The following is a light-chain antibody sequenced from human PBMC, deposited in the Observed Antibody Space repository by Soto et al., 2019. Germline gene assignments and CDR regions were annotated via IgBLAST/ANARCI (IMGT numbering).Light chain of an antibody. J-gene: IGKJ3*01. Sequence: EIVLTQSPGTLSLSPGERATLSCRASQSVSSSYLAWYQQKPGQAPRLLFYGASSRATGIPDRFSGSGSGTDFTLTISSLQPEDFATYYCQQSYSTLGTFGPGTKVDIK. CDR1: QSVSSSY. V-gene: IGKV3-20*01. CDR2: GAS. CDR3: QQSYSTLGT.